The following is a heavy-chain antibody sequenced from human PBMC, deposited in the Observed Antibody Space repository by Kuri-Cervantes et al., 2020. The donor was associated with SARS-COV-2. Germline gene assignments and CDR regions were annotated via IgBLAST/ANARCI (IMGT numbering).Heavy chain of an antibody. CDR2: IYYSGST. J-gene: IGHJ4*02. CDR1: GGSISSSSYY. CDR3: ARVFTASFDF. Sequence: ESLKISCTVSGGSISSSSYYWGWIRQPPGKGLEWIGSIYYSGSTYYNPSLKSRVTISVDTSKNQFSLKLSSVTAADTAVYYCARVFTASFDFWGQGTLVTVS. V-gene: IGHV4-39*01.